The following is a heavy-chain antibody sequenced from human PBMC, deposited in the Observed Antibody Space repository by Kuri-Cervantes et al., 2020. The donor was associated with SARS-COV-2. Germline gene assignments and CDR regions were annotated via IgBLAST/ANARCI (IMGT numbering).Heavy chain of an antibody. V-gene: IGHV3-30-3*01. J-gene: IGHJ6*02. CDR3: ARDLGVVVPAIDYGMDV. CDR1: GFSFSHYA. D-gene: IGHD2-2*01. Sequence: GGSLRLSCAASGFSFSHYAMHWVRQAPGKGLEWVAVISYDGSNKYYADSVKGRFTISRDNPKNTLYLQMNSLRAEDTAVYYCARDLGVVVPAIDYGMDVWGQGTTVTVSS. CDR2: ISYDGSNK.